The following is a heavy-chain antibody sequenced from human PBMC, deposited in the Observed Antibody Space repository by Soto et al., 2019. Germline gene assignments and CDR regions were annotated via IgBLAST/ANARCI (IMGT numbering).Heavy chain of an antibody. CDR1: GYTFTSYY. Sequence: QVQLVQSGAEVKKPGASVKVSCKASGYTFTSYYMHWVRQAPGQGLEWMGIINPSGGSTSYAQKFQGRVTMTGDKSNRTVYMGLGSVRSEDTAVYYCAGRGGGGWRAAFAFDYWGQGTLVTVSS. J-gene: IGHJ4*02. CDR3: AGRGGGGWRAAFAFDY. V-gene: IGHV1-46*03. CDR2: INPSGGST. D-gene: IGHD3-16*01.